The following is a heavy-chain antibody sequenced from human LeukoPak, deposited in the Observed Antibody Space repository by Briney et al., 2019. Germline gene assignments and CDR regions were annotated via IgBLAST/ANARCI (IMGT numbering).Heavy chain of an antibody. CDR3: TRGAGWLIDY. CDR1: GGSISSGRYY. Sequence: SETLSLTWTVSGGSISSGRYYWSWIRQPPGKGLEWIGYIYHSGSTYYNPSLKSRVTISVDRSKNQFSLKLNSVTTADTAVYYCTRGAGWLIDYWGQGILVTVSS. D-gene: IGHD3-16*01. CDR2: IYHSGST. J-gene: IGHJ4*02. V-gene: IGHV4-30-2*01.